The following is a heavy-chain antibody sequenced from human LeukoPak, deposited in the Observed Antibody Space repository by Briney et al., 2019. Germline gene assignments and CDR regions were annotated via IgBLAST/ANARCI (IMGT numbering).Heavy chain of an antibody. CDR2: IYHTGNI. D-gene: IGHD6-19*01. CDR1: GASITSDY. CDR3: ARFGSGWWYNDY. V-gene: IGHV4-59*01. J-gene: IGHJ4*02. Sequence: SETLSLTCAVSGASITSDYWTWVRQPAGKGLEWIGYIYHTGNIKYNPSLNSRVTISIDTSKNQFSLKLSSVTAADTAVYYCARFGSGWWYNDYWGQGTLVTVSS.